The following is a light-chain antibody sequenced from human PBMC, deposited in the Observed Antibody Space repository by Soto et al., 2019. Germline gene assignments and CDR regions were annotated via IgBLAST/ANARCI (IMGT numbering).Light chain of an antibody. CDR3: QSYDSSLSAVI. J-gene: IGLJ2*01. Sequence: QSVLTQPPSVSGAPGQTVSISCTGSSSNIGAGYDINWYQHLPGTAPKLLIYVFTNRPSGVPDRFSGSKSGTSASLAITGLQAEDEADYYCQSYDSSLSAVIFGGGTKVTVL. CDR1: SSNIGAGYD. V-gene: IGLV1-40*01. CDR2: VFT.